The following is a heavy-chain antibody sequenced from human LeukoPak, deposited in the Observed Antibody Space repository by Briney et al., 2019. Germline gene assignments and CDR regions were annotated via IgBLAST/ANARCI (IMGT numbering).Heavy chain of an antibody. Sequence: WASVKVSCKASGYTFTSYGISWVRQAPGQGLEWMGWISAYNGNTNYAQKLQGRVTMTTDTSTSTAYMELRSLRSDDTAAYYCARGAYCGGDCYQSFQHWGQGTLVTVSS. J-gene: IGHJ1*01. CDR1: GYTFTSYG. V-gene: IGHV1-18*01. D-gene: IGHD2-21*01. CDR2: ISAYNGNT. CDR3: ARGAYCGGDCYQSFQH.